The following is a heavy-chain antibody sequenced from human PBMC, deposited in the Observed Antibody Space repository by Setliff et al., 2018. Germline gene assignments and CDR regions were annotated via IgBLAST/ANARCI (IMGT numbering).Heavy chain of an antibody. V-gene: IGHV3-48*01. CDR1: GFTFSTYG. J-gene: IGHJ6*03. CDR2: ISGDSDTR. Sequence: PGGSLRLSCAAPGFTFSTYGMNWVRQTPGKGLGWVSYISGDSDTRYYADSVKGRFTISRDNARNSLYLQMNSLRAEDTGVYYCARARGRNYMDVWGKGTTVTVSS. CDR3: ARARGRNYMDV.